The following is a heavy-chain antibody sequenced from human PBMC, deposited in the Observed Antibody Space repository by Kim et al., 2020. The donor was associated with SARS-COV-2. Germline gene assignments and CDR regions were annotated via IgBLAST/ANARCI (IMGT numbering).Heavy chain of an antibody. V-gene: IGHV3-23*01. CDR3: AKDGTWGGFDS. Sequence: GGSLRLSCAASGFTFSSCAMSWVRQAPGKGLEWVSAIGTSGGITFYADSVKGRFIISRDNSKSTLYLQMSSLRADDTAVYYCAKDGTWGGFDSLGQGTLV. CDR2: IGTSGGIT. D-gene: IGHD3-16*01. J-gene: IGHJ4*02. CDR1: GFTFSSCA.